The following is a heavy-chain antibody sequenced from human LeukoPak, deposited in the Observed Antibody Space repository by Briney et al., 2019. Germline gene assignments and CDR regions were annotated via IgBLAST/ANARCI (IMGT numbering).Heavy chain of an antibody. D-gene: IGHD1-26*01. CDR2: IWYDGSNK. CDR1: GFTFSSYG. J-gene: IGHJ3*02. Sequence: GGSLRLSCAASGFTFSSYGMHWVRQAPGKGLEWVAVIWYDGSNKYYADSVKGRFTISRDNSKNTLYLQMNSLRAEDTAVYYCARGGIITSYAFEIWGQGTMVTVSS. V-gene: IGHV3-33*01. CDR3: ARGGIITSYAFEI.